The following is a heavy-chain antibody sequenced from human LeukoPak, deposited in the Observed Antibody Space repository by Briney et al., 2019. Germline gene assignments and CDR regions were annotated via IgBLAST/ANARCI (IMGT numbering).Heavy chain of an antibody. Sequence: GASVKVSCKASGYTFTSYFMHWVRRAPGQGLEWMGWINPNSGGTNYAQKFQGRVTLTRDTSISTAYMELSRLRSDDTAKYYCAKAGDYYDSSGFRGIDFWGQGTLVTVSS. D-gene: IGHD3-22*01. J-gene: IGHJ4*02. CDR2: INPNSGGT. CDR1: GYTFTSYF. V-gene: IGHV1-2*02. CDR3: AKAGDYYDSSGFRGIDF.